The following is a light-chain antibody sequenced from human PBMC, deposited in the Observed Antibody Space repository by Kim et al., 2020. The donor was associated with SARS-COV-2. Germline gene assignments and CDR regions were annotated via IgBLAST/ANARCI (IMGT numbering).Light chain of an antibody. CDR3: QQDNVYPWA. J-gene: IGKJ1*01. Sequence: ASSGDRVTVTCRASHYLSNWLAWYQQTPGKAPKPLIYEASTLESGVPSRFSGIGPGTEFTLTLSSLQADDVATYYCQQDNVYPWAFGQGTKVDLK. CDR1: HYLSNW. CDR2: EAS. V-gene: IGKV1-5*01.